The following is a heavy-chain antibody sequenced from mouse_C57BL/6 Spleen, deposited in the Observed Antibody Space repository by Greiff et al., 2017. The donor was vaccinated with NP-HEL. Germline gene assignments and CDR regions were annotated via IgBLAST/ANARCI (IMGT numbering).Heavy chain of an antibody. V-gene: IGHV1-81*01. CDR1: GYTFTSYG. CDR2: IYPRSGNT. J-gene: IGHJ2*01. D-gene: IGHD2-4*01. Sequence: VKLMESEAELARPGASVKLSCKASGYTFTSYGISWVKQRTGQGLEWIGEIYPRSGNTYYNEKFKGKATLTAYKSSSTAYMELRSLTSEDSAVYFCARSDDYYFDYWGQGTTLTVSS. CDR3: ARSDDYYFDY.